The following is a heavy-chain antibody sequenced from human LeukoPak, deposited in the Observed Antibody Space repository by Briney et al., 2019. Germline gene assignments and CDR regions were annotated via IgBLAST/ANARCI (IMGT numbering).Heavy chain of an antibody. D-gene: IGHD6-13*01. CDR3: ARDSSWYSEVTAPDY. J-gene: IGHJ4*02. Sequence: GASVKVSCKASGYTFTSYYIYWVRQAPGQGLEWMGIINPDVGSTTYAQKFQGRVTITADKSTSTAYMELSSLRSEDTAVYYCARDSSWYSEVTAPDYWGQGTLVTVSS. V-gene: IGHV1-46*01. CDR1: GYTFTSYY. CDR2: INPDVGST.